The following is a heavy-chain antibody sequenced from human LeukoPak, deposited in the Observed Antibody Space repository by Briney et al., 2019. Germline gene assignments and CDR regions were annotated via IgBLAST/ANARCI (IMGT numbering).Heavy chain of an antibody. V-gene: IGHV3-74*01. CDR3: TGSFRYGDYRY. CDR2: INSDGSST. CDR1: GFTFSSYW. J-gene: IGHJ4*02. D-gene: IGHD4-17*01. Sequence: GSLRLSCAASGFTFSSYWMHWVRQGPGKGLVWVSRINSDGSSTSDADSVKGRFTISRDNAKNTLYLQMNSLRAEDTAVYYCTGSFRYGDYRYWGQGTLVTVFS.